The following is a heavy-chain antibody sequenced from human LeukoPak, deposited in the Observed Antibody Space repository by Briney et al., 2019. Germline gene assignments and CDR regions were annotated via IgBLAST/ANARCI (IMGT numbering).Heavy chain of an antibody. V-gene: IGHV4-38-2*02. CDR1: GFSFSSGYY. J-gene: IGHJ1*01. CDR3: ARAVDSSAFSAFQH. Sequence: SETLSLTCTVSGFSFSSGYYWGWIRQAPGKGLEWIGSMYHSGSTYYNPSLKSRVTISLDTSKNQFSLKLNSVTAADTAVYYCARAVDSSAFSAFQHWGQGTLVTVSS. D-gene: IGHD3-22*01. CDR2: MYHSGST.